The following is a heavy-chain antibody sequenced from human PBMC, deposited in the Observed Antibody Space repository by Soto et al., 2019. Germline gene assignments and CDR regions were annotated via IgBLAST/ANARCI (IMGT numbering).Heavy chain of an antibody. CDR3: AHAYGGRSLY. CDR2: IYWDDAK. D-gene: IGHD1-26*01. V-gene: IGHV2-5*02. J-gene: IGHJ4*02. CDR1: GFSLSTSRVG. Sequence: QITLKESGPTLVKPTQTLTLTCTFSGFSLSTSRVGVGWIRQPPGKALEWLAVIYWDDAKTYRPSLKSRLTTTKDTSKNQVALTMTNTDPGDTATYYWAHAYGGRSLYWGQGTLVTISS.